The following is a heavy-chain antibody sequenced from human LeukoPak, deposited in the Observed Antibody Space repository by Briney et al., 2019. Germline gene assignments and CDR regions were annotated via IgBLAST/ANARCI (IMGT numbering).Heavy chain of an antibody. CDR1: GGTFSSYA. J-gene: IGHJ4*02. V-gene: IGHV1-69*13. D-gene: IGHD5-24*01. Sequence: SVKVSCKASGGTFSSYAISWVRQAPGQGLEWMGGIIPIFGTANYAQKFQGRVTITADGSTSTAYMELSSLRSEDTAVYYCARVNPDGYKTAFDYWGQGTLVTVSS. CDR3: ARVNPDGYKTAFDY. CDR2: IIPIFGTA.